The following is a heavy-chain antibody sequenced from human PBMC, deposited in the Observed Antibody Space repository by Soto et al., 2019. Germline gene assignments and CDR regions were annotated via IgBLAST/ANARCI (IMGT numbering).Heavy chain of an antibody. CDR1: GFTFSSYG. CDR2: ISYDGSNK. D-gene: IGHD3-22*01. J-gene: IGHJ4*02. V-gene: IGHV3-30*18. Sequence: GGSLRLSCAASGFTFSSYGMHWVRQAPGKGLEWVAVISYDGSNKYYADSVKGRFTISRDNSKNTLYLQMNSLRAEDTAVYYYAKGVGPLDSSGWIDYWGQGTLVTVSS. CDR3: AKGVGPLDSSGWIDY.